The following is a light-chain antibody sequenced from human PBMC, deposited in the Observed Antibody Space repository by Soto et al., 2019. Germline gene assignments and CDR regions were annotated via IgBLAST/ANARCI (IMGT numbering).Light chain of an antibody. Sequence: SALTQPASVSGSPGQSITISCTGASGDVGAYNYVSWYQQHPGKAPKLMIYDVSYRPSGVSNRFSGSKSGNTASLTISGLQAEDEADYYCSSYTSSNTLVFGGGTKLTVL. V-gene: IGLV2-14*01. CDR2: DVS. CDR1: SGDVGAYNY. J-gene: IGLJ2*01. CDR3: SSYTSSNTLV.